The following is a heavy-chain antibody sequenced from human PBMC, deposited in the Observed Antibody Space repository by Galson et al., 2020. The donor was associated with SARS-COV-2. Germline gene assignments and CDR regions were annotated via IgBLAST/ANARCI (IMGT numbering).Heavy chain of an antibody. CDR3: ARFWATPYYDSWGGYLDYYYYAMDV. CDR1: GYTFTNYG. V-gene: IGHV1-18*01. D-gene: IGHD3-3*01. Sequence: ASVKVSCKASGYTFTNYGISWVRQAPGQGLEWMGWISSYNGITNYAQKFQGRVTMTSDTSTTTAYMELRSLRSDDTAVYYCARFWATPYYDSWGGYLDYYYYAMDVWGQGTAVTVS. CDR2: ISSYNGIT. J-gene: IGHJ6*02.